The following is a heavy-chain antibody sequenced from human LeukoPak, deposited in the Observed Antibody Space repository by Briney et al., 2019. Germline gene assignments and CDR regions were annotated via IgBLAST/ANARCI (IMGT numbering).Heavy chain of an antibody. CDR1: GGSISSYF. Sequence: SETLSLTCTVSGGSISSYFWSWIRQPPGKGLEWIGYIYYGGVTNYNPSLKSRVTISVDTSKNQFSLKLSSVTAADTAVYYCARATGLRLGELSYYFNYWSQGTLVTVSS. CDR2: IYYGGVT. D-gene: IGHD3-16*02. V-gene: IGHV4-59*01. J-gene: IGHJ4*02. CDR3: ARATGLRLGELSYYFNY.